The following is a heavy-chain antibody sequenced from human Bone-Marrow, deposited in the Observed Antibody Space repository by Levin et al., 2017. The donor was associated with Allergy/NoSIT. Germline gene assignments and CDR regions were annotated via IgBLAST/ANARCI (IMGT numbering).Heavy chain of an antibody. J-gene: IGHJ4*02. CDR1: GGSISSSSYY. V-gene: IGHV4-39*02. CDR3: ARRDSGYDFNY. Sequence: SQTLSLTCTVSGGSISSSSYYWGWIRQPPGKGLEWIGSIYYSGSTYYSPSLKSRVTISLNTSKNHFSLKLSSVTAADTAVYYCARRDSGYDFNYWGQGTLVTVSS. CDR2: IYYSGST. D-gene: IGHD5-12*01.